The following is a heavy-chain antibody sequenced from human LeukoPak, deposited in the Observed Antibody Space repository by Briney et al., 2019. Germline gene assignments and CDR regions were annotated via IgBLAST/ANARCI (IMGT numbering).Heavy chain of an antibody. D-gene: IGHD5-12*01. CDR3: ARFASVAHFDD. J-gene: IGHJ4*02. Sequence: ASVKVSCKASGYTFTGYYIHWLRQAPGQGLEWMGWTNPNSGGTNYAQKFQGRVTMTRDTSISTACMEVSRLRSDDTAVYYCARFASVAHFDDWGQGTLVTVSS. CDR2: TNPNSGGT. V-gene: IGHV1-2*02. CDR1: GYTFTGYY.